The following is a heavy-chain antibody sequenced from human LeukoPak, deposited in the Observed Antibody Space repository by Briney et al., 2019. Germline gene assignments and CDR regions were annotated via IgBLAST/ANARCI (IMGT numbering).Heavy chain of an antibody. Sequence: GGSLRLSCAASGFTFSSFVMSWVRQAPGKGLEWVSVIGSGGGSTIYADSVKGRFTISRDDSKNTLYLQLNSLSAEDTAVYYCARRNNYCGDYWGQGTLVTVSS. D-gene: IGHD4-11*01. CDR2: IGSGGGST. CDR1: GFTFSSFV. V-gene: IGHV3-23*01. J-gene: IGHJ4*02. CDR3: ARRNNYCGDY.